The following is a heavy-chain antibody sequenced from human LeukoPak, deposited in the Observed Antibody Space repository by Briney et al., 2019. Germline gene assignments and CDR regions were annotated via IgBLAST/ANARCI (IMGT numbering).Heavy chain of an antibody. CDR1: GYTFSHHG. V-gene: IGHV1-18*01. Sequence: ASVKVSCKASGYTFSHHGISWVRQAPGQGLEWMGWISAYSGDTNYAPKLQGRVTMTTDTSTSTAYMELRSLRSDDTAVYYCARDPSNSSGWMTWFDPWGQGTLVIVSS. D-gene: IGHD6-19*01. J-gene: IGHJ5*02. CDR3: ARDPSNSSGWMTWFDP. CDR2: ISAYSGDT.